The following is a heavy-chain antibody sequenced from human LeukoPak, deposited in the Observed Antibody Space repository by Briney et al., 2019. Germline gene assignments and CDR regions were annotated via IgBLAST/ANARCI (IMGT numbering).Heavy chain of an antibody. Sequence: GGSLRLSCAASGFTFSSYSMNWVRQAPGKGLEWVSYISSSSSTIYYADSVKGRFTISRDNAKNSLYLQMNSLRAEDTAVYYCARDRRVGYSGYDCLDPWGQGTLVTVSS. V-gene: IGHV3-48*04. CDR3: ARDRRVGYSGYDCLDP. D-gene: IGHD5-12*01. CDR1: GFTFSSYS. J-gene: IGHJ5*02. CDR2: ISSSSSTI.